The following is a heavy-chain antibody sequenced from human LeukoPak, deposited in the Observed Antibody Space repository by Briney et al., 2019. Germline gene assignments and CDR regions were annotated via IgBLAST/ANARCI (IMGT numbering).Heavy chain of an antibody. CDR1: GGSISSYY. J-gene: IGHJ6*03. Sequence: SETLSLTCTVSGGSISSYYWSWIRQPPGKGLEWIGYIYYSGSTNYNPSLKSRVTILVDTSKNQFSLKLSSVTAADTAVYYCARDRAYYDFWSGYYGYYYYMDVWGKGTTVTVSS. CDR2: IYYSGST. V-gene: IGHV4-59*01. D-gene: IGHD3-3*01. CDR3: ARDRAYYDFWSGYYGYYYYMDV.